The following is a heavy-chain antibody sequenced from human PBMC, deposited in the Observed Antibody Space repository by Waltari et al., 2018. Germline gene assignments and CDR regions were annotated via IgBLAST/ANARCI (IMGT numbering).Heavy chain of an antibody. CDR3: AREFQGCWFDP. J-gene: IGHJ5*02. CDR1: GYTFTSYY. Sequence: QVQLVQSGAEVKKPGASVKVSCKASGYTFTSYYMHWVRQAPGQGLEWMGIINPSGGSTSYAQKFQGRVTMTRDTSISTAYMELSRLRSDDTAVYYCAREFQGCWFDPWGQGTLVTVSS. V-gene: IGHV1-46*01. CDR2: INPSGGST.